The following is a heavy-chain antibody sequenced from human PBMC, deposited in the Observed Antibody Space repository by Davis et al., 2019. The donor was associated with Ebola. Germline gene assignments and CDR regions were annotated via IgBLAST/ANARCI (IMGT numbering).Heavy chain of an antibody. Sequence: SLKISCAASGFTFSSYWMHWLRHAPGKGLVWVSRINSDGSSTSYADSVKGRFTISRDNSKTTLYLQMNSLRAEDTAVYYCASTYYYDSSGYYSDYWGQGTLVTVSS. CDR3: ASTYYYDSSGYYSDY. CDR2: INSDGSST. J-gene: IGHJ4*02. CDR1: GFTFSSYW. D-gene: IGHD3-22*01. V-gene: IGHV3-74*01.